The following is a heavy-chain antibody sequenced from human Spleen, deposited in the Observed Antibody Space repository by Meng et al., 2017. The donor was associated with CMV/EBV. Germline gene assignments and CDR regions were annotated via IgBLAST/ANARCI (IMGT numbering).Heavy chain of an antibody. D-gene: IGHD2-2*01. Sequence: GESLKISCEGSGFTFNSYAMSWVRQAPGKGLEWVSGISGGGGNTYHADSVKGRVTVSRDNAKNTLYLQMNSLSADDTAVYYCVRGEICSATSCPYYYGMDVWGQGTTVTVSS. CDR1: GFTFNSYA. V-gene: IGHV3-23*01. CDR3: VRGEICSATSCPYYYGMDV. CDR2: ISGGGGNT. J-gene: IGHJ6*02.